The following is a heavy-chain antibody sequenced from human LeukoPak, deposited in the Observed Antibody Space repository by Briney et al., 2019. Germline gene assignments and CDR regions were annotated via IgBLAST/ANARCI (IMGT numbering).Heavy chain of an antibody. V-gene: IGHV4-4*07. CDR3: ARDSSGWYFRLDAFDI. CDR1: GGSISSYY. CDR2: IYTSGST. D-gene: IGHD6-19*01. J-gene: IGHJ3*02. Sequence: SETLSLTCTVSGGSISSYYWSWIRQPAGKGLEWIGRIYTSGSTNYNPSLKSRVTTSVDTSKNQFSLKLSSVTAADTAVYYCARDSSGWYFRLDAFDIWGQGTMVTVSS.